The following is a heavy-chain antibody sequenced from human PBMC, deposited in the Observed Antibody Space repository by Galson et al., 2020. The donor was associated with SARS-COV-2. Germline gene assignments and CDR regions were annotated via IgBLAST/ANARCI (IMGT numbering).Heavy chain of an antibody. J-gene: IGHJ4*02. Sequence: SETLSLTCTVSGGSISSSSYYWGWIRQPPGEGLEWISSIYYSESNYYNPSLTSRVTMSVDTSKNQFSLKLSSVTAADTAVYYCARQILTGYYSFYYFDYWGQGTLVTVSS. CDR2: IYYSESN. CDR3: ARQILTGYYSFYYFDY. CDR1: GGSISSSSYY. D-gene: IGHD3-9*01. V-gene: IGHV4-39*01.